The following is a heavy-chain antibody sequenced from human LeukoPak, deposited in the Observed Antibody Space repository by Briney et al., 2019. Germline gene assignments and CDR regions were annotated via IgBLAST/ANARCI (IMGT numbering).Heavy chain of an antibody. D-gene: IGHD6-19*01. CDR2: INHSGST. CDR1: GGSFSGYY. Sequence: TSETLSLTCAVYGGSFSGYYWSWIRQPPGKGLEWIGEINHSGSTNYNPSLKSRVTISVDTSKNQFSLKLSSVTVADTAVYYCARRRYSSGWYPYFDYWGQGTLVTVSS. J-gene: IGHJ4*02. V-gene: IGHV4-34*01. CDR3: ARRRYSSGWYPYFDY.